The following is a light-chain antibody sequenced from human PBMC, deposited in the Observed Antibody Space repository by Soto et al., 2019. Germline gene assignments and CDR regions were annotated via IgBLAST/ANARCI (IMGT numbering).Light chain of an antibody. CDR1: SSNIGSNY. V-gene: IGLV1-47*01. J-gene: IGLJ3*02. Sequence: QSVLTQPPSASGTPGQRVTISCCGSSSNIGSNYVYWYQQLPGTAPKLLIYRNNQRPSGVPDRFSGSKSGTSASLAISGLRSEDEADYDCAAWDDSLSGWVFGGGTKLTVL. CDR2: RNN. CDR3: AAWDDSLSGWV.